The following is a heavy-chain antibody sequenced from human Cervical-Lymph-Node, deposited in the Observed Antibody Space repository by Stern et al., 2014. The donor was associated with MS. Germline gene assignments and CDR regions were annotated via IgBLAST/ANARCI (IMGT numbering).Heavy chain of an antibody. CDR3: ARRGGDGRNFDGDYFDV. Sequence: EVQLVQSGTEVKKPGESLKISCKASGYDFIGYWIGWVRQMPGKGLEWIGVVSPPDSNTRYSPPFQGQVTVSVDKSTTTAYLQLSSLKASDTAIYYCARRGGDGRNFDGDYFDVWGQGTMVTVSS. V-gene: IGHV5-51*01. CDR2: VSPPDSNT. CDR1: GYDFIGYW. J-gene: IGHJ3*01. D-gene: IGHD5-24*01.